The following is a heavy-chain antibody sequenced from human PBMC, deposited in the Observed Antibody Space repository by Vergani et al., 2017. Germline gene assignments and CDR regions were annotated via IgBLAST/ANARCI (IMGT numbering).Heavy chain of an antibody. Sequence: QVQLVQSGAEVKKPGSSVKVSCKASGGPFKNSAFSWVRQVPGQGLEWMGWISAYNGNTNYAQKLQGRVTMTTDTSTSTAYMELRSLRSDDTAVYYCARLPTYYDILTGYYTLDYWGQGTLVTVSS. D-gene: IGHD3-9*01. CDR3: ARLPTYYDILTGYYTLDY. J-gene: IGHJ4*02. V-gene: IGHV1-18*01. CDR1: GGPFKNSA. CDR2: ISAYNGNT.